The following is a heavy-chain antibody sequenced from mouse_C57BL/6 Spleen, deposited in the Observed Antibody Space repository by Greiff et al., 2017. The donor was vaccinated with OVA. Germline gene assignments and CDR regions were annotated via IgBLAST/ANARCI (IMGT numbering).Heavy chain of an antibody. CDR2: INPNYGNT. D-gene: IGHD2-4*01. CDR3: ARNDYDQGCFAY. Sequence: EVKLVESGPELVKPGASVKISCKASGYSFTDYNMNWVKQSNGKSLEWIGVINPNYGNTSYNQKLKGKATLTVDQSSSTAYMKLNSLTSEDSSVYYCARNDYDQGCFAYWGQGTLVTVSA. CDR1: GYSFTDYN. V-gene: IGHV1-39*01. J-gene: IGHJ3*01.